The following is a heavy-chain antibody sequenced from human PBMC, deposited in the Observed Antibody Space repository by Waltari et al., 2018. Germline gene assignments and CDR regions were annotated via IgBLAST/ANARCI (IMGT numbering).Heavy chain of an antibody. CDR2: ISSSSSYI. J-gene: IGHJ3*02. CDR3: ARANFIQLYAFDI. Sequence: EVQLVESGGGLVKPGGSLRLSCAASGFTFSSYRTNWVRQAPGKGLEWVSSISSSSSYIYYADSVKGRFTISRDNAKNSLYLQMNSLRAEDTAVYYCARANFIQLYAFDIWGQGTMVTVSS. V-gene: IGHV3-21*01. D-gene: IGHD5-18*01. CDR1: GFTFSSYR.